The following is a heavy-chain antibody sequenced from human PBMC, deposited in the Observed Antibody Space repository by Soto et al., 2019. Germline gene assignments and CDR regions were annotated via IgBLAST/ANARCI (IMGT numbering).Heavy chain of an antibody. Sequence: EVQLVESGGGLVQPGGSLRLSCAASGFTLSNYAVNWVRQAPGKGLEWVSYISSDSRYIYYGDSVKGRFTISRDNARNSAYLQMNSLRDEDTAVYYWARIKLVVVFFVNVDVYDMDVGGRGTPVTVSS. J-gene: IGHJ6*04. V-gene: IGHV3-48*02. CDR2: ISSDSRYI. CDR3: ARIKLVVVFFVNVDVYDMDV. D-gene: IGHD2-15*01. CDR1: GFTLSNYA.